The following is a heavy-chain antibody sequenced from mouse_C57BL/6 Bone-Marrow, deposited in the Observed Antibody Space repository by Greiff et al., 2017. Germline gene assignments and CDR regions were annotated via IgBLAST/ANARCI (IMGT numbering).Heavy chain of an antibody. J-gene: IGHJ1*03. CDR1: GYTFTSYG. CDR2: IYPRSGNT. CDR3: ARGYYGSSYVLYWYCDV. V-gene: IGHV1-81*01. D-gene: IGHD1-1*01. Sequence: QVQLKESGAELARPGASVKLSCKASGYTFTSYGISWVKQRTGQGLEWIGEIYPRSGNTYYNEKFKGKATLTADKSSSTAYMELRSLTSEDSAVYFWARGYYGSSYVLYWYCDVWGTGTTVTVSS.